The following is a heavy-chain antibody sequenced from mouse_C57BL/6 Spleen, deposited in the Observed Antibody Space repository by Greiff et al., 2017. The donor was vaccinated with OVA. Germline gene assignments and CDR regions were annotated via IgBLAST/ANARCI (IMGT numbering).Heavy chain of an antibody. CDR1: GYTFTSYW. V-gene: IGHV1-52*01. D-gene: IGHD2-1*01. J-gene: IGHJ4*01. Sequence: VQLQQPGAELVRPGSSVKLSCKASGYTFTSYWMHWVKQRPIQGLEWIGNIDPSDSETHYNQKFKDKATLTVDKSSSTAYMQLSSLTSEDSAVYYCARSYGNYGDAMDYWGQGTSVTVSS. CDR3: ARSYGNYGDAMDY. CDR2: IDPSDSET.